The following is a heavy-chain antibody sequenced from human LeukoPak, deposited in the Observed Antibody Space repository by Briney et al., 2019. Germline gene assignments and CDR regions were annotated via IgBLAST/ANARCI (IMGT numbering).Heavy chain of an antibody. J-gene: IGHJ3*02. CDR2: IYYSGST. CDR1: GGSISSYY. Sequence: SATLSLTCTVSGGSISSYYWSWIRQPPGKGLEWIGYIYYSGSTNYNPSLKSRVTISVDTSKNQFSLKLSSVTAADTAVYYCARYLDDSRSPSDAFDIWGQGTMVAVSS. V-gene: IGHV4-59*01. CDR3: ARYLDDSRSPSDAFDI. D-gene: IGHD3-22*01.